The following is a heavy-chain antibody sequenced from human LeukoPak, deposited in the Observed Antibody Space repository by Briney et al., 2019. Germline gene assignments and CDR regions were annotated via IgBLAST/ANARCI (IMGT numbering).Heavy chain of an antibody. CDR2: ISSSGNTI. D-gene: IGHD7-27*01. CDR3: VRERPGEDTFDI. Sequence: GGSLRLSCAASGFTFSSYEMNWVRQAPGKGLGWVSFISSSGNTIYYADSVKGRFIISRDNAKNSLYLQMNSLRTEDTAIYYCVRERPGEDTFDIWGQGTMVTVSS. V-gene: IGHV3-48*03. J-gene: IGHJ3*02. CDR1: GFTFSSYE.